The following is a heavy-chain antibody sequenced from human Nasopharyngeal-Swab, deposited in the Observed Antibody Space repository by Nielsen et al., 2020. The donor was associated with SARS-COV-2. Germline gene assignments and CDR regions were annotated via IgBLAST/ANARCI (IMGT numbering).Heavy chain of an antibody. J-gene: IGHJ6*03. Sequence: SETLSLTFAVYGGSFSGYYWSWIRQPPGKGLEWIGEINHSGSTNYNPSLKSRVTISVDTSKNQFSLKLSSVTAADTAVYYCARGRATMVRGARGKPYYMDVWGKGTTVTVSS. CDR2: INHSGST. CDR1: GGSFSGYY. CDR3: ARGRATMVRGARGKPYYMDV. D-gene: IGHD3-10*01. V-gene: IGHV4-34*01.